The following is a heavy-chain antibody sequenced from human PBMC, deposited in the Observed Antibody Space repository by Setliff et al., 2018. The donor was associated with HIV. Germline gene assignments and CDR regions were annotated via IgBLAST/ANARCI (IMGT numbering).Heavy chain of an antibody. CDR3: ARREYNYVPRAFDL. CDR1: GFTFSTYS. D-gene: IGHD5-18*01. Sequence: GGSLRLSCVGSGFTFSTYSMSWVRQVPGKGLEWIAYIYTSSSTIHYGDSVKGRFTISRDNAKNSVYLQMNSLRAEDTAVYYCARREYNYVPRAFDLWGQGTVVTV. CDR2: IYTSSSTI. J-gene: IGHJ3*01. V-gene: IGHV3-48*01.